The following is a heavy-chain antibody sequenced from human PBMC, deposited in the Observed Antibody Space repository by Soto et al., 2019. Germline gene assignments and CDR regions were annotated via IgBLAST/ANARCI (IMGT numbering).Heavy chain of an antibody. CDR2: IIPIFGTA. Sequence: SVKVSCKASGGTFSSYAISWVRQAPGQGLEWMGGIIPIFGTANYAQKFQGRVTITADESTSTAYMELSSLRSEDTAVYYCARGESGLDTAMVATDAFDIWGQGTMVTVSS. J-gene: IGHJ3*02. CDR3: ARGESGLDTAMVATDAFDI. V-gene: IGHV1-69*13. D-gene: IGHD5-18*01. CDR1: GGTFSSYA.